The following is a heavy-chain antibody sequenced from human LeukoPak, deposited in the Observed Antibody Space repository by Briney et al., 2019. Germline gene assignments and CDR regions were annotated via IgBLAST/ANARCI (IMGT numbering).Heavy chain of an antibody. D-gene: IGHD3-22*01. CDR1: GYTFTSYY. Sequence: ASVKVSCKASGYTFTSYYMHWVRQAPGQGLEWMGIINPSGGSTSYAQKFQGRVTMTRGTSTSTVYMELSSLRSEDTAVYYCARVNYYDSSGYYLEGGLFDYWGQGTLVTVSS. V-gene: IGHV1-46*01. CDR3: ARVNYYDSSGYYLEGGLFDY. J-gene: IGHJ4*02. CDR2: INPSGGST.